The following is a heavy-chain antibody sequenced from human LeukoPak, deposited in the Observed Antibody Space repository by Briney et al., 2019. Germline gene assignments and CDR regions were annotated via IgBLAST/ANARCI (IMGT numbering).Heavy chain of an antibody. V-gene: IGHV4-59*01. Sequence: SETLSLTCSVSGGSINNYYWSWLRQPPGKGLEWIGYIYYSGSTNYSPSLKSRVTMSVDTSKNQFSLKLSSVTAADTAVYYCARGPSTGGAYWYFDLWGRGTLVTVSS. J-gene: IGHJ2*01. D-gene: IGHD1-26*01. CDR1: GGSINNYY. CDR3: ARGPSTGGAYWYFDL. CDR2: IYYSGST.